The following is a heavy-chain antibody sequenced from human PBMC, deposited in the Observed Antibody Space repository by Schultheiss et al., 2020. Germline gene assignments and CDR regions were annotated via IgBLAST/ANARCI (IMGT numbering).Heavy chain of an antibody. CDR3: ATGEGVPAAIRSGYYYMDV. J-gene: IGHJ6*03. CDR2: IWYDGSNK. CDR1: GFTFSDYY. Sequence: GESLKISCAASGFTFSDYYMSWIRQAPGKGLEWVAVIWYDGSNKYYADSVKGRFTISRDNSKNTLYLQMNSLRAEDTAVYYCATGEGVPAAIRSGYYYMDVWGKGTTVTVSS. D-gene: IGHD2-2*01. V-gene: IGHV3-33*08.